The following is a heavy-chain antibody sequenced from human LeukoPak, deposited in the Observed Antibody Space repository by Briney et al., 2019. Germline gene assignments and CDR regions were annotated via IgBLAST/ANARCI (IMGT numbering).Heavy chain of an antibody. J-gene: IGHJ4*02. Sequence: GGSLRLSCTASTTYWIHWVRQAPGKRLEWVANIRQDGGEKFYLDSVKGRFTISRDNAKNSLYLQMDSLRVEDTAVYYCATGRDSRWFTDWGQGTLVTVSS. D-gene: IGHD2-15*01. CDR1: TTYW. CDR3: ATGRDSRWFTD. V-gene: IGHV3-7*01. CDR2: IRQDGGEK.